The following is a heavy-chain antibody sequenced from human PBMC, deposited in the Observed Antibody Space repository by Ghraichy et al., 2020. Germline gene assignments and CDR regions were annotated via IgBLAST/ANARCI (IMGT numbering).Heavy chain of an antibody. V-gene: IGHV4-39*01. Sequence: SETLSLTCTVSGGSISSSSYYWGWIRQPPGKGLEWIGSIYYSGSTYYNPSLKSRVTISVDTSKNQFSLKLSSVTAADTAVYYCARVVVVTAIGGGYWGQGTLVTVSS. CDR2: IYYSGST. J-gene: IGHJ4*02. D-gene: IGHD2-21*02. CDR3: ARVVVVTAIGGGY. CDR1: GGSISSSSYY.